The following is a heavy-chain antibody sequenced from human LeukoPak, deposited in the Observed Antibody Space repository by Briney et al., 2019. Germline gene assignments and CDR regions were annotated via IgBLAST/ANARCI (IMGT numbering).Heavy chain of an antibody. J-gene: IGHJ4*02. CDR1: GGSISSYY. V-gene: IGHV4-34*01. CDR2: INHRGST. D-gene: IGHD2-2*01. CDR3: ARAVGSIVVVPAATFDY. Sequence: SETLSLTCTVSGGSISSYYWSWIRQSPGKGLEWIGEINHRGSTNYNPSLKSRVTISVDTSKNQFSLKLSSVTAADTALYYCARAVGSIVVVPAATFDYWGQGTLVTVSS.